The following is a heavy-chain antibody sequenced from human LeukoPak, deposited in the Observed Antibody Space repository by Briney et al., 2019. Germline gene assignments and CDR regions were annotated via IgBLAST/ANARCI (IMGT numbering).Heavy chain of an antibody. CDR2: IIPIFGTA. V-gene: IGHV1-69*13. Sequence: SVKVSCKASGGTFSSYAISWVRQAPGQGLEWMGGIIPIFGTANYAQKFQGRVTITADESTSTAYMELSSLRSEDTAVYYCAGGDYYDSSGYPLSFDYWGQGTLVTVSS. J-gene: IGHJ4*02. CDR1: GGTFSSYA. CDR3: AGGDYYDSSGYPLSFDY. D-gene: IGHD3-22*01.